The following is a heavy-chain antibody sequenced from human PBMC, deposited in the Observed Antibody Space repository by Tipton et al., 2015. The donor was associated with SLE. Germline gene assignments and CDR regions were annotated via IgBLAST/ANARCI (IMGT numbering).Heavy chain of an antibody. V-gene: IGHV4-39*07. CDR1: GGSISSSSYY. CDR2: IYYSGST. Sequence: TLSLTCTVSGGSISSSSYYWGWIRQPPGKGLEWIGSIYYSGSTYYNPSLKSRVTISVDTSKNQFSLKLSSVTAADTAVYYCARGPPFDYWGQGTLVTASS. J-gene: IGHJ4*02. CDR3: ARGPPFDY.